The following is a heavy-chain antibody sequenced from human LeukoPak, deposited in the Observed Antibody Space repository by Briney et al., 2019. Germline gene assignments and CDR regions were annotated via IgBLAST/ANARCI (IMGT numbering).Heavy chain of an antibody. V-gene: IGHV4-38-2*01. CDR3: ARNNTRTVSRGSSRRRANAFDI. CDR2: IYNSGST. Sequence: SETLSLTCAVSGSSISSGHYWGWIRQPPGKGLEWIGSIYNSGSTYYNPSLRSRVTISVDTSKNQFSLKLSSATAADTAVYYCARNNTRTVSRGSSRRRANAFDIWGQGTMVTVSS. J-gene: IGHJ3*02. CDR1: GSSISSGHY. D-gene: IGHD6-13*01.